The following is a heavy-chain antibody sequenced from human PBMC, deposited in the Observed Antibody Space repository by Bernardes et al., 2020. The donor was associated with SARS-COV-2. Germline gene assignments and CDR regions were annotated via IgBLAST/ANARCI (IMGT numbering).Heavy chain of an antibody. CDR3: ARVGRYFDWLIYWHFDL. CDR1: GGSISSYY. Sequence: SETLSLTCTVSGGSISSYYWSWIRQPPGKGLEWIGYIYHSGSTNYNPSLKSRVTISVDTSKNQFSLKLSSVSAADTAVYYCARVGRYFDWLIYWHFDLWGRGTLVTVSS. D-gene: IGHD3-9*01. J-gene: IGHJ2*01. CDR2: IYHSGST. V-gene: IGHV4-59*01.